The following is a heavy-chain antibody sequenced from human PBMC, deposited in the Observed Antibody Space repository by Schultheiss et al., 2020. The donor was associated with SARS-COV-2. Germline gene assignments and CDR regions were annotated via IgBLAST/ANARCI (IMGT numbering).Heavy chain of an antibody. D-gene: IGHD3-22*01. CDR1: GFTFSSYA. V-gene: IGHV3-64D*06. CDR3: VTGYYDSSGPNYY. Sequence: GGSLRLSCAASGFTFSSYAMSWVRQAPGKGLEYVSAISSNGGSTYYADSVKGRFTISRDNSKNTLYLQMSSLRAEDTAVYYCVTGYYDSSGPNYYWGQGTLVTVSS. CDR2: ISSNGGST. J-gene: IGHJ4*02.